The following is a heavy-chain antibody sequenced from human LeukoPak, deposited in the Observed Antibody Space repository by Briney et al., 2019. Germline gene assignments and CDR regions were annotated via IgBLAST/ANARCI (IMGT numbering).Heavy chain of an antibody. CDR1: GGSFSGYY. Sequence: SETLSLTCAVYGGSFSGYYWSWIRQPPGKGLEWIGEINHSGSTNYNPSLKSRVTISVDTSKNQLSLKLSSVTAADTAVYYCASGGDYYAFDYWGQGTLVTVSS. V-gene: IGHV4-34*01. CDR3: ASGGDYYAFDY. J-gene: IGHJ4*02. D-gene: IGHD3-22*01. CDR2: INHSGST.